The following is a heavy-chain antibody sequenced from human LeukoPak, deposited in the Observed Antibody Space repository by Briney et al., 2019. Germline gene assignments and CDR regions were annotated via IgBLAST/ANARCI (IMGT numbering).Heavy chain of an antibody. D-gene: IGHD5-12*01. CDR3: TTKVIRGNSGDDYDD. V-gene: IGHV3-30*03. J-gene: IGHJ4*02. CDR1: GVTFSNYG. Sequence: GGSLRLSCAASGVTFSNYGMHWVRQAPGKGLGWGALISSNGNDKLYGDSVKGRFTISRDDSKSTLYLQMNSLRVEDTAVYYCTTKVIRGNSGDDYDDWGQGTLVTVSS. CDR2: ISSNGNDK.